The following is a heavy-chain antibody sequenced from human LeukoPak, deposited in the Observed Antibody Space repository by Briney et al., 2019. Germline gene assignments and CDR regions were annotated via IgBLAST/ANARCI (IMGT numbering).Heavy chain of an antibody. CDR3: ARDLDSSGYGRDAFDI. V-gene: IGHV4-4*07. Sequence: SETLSLTCTVSGGSISSYYRSWIRQPAGKGLEWIGRIYTSGSTNYNPSLKSRVTMSVDTPKNQFSLKLSSVTAADTAVYYCARDLDSSGYGRDAFDIWGQGTMVTVSS. D-gene: IGHD3-22*01. CDR2: IYTSGST. CDR1: GGSISSYY. J-gene: IGHJ3*02.